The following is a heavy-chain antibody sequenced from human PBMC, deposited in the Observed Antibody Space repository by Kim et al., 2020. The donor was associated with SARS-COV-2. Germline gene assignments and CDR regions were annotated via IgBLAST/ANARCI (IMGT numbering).Heavy chain of an antibody. CDR3: AKDSGRITMIVVVITGIDY. D-gene: IGHD3-22*01. J-gene: IGHJ4*02. Sequence: VRFTISRDNSKNTLYLQMNSLGAEDTAVYYCAKDSGRITMIVVVITGIDYWGQGTLVTVSS. V-gene: IGHV3-30*02.